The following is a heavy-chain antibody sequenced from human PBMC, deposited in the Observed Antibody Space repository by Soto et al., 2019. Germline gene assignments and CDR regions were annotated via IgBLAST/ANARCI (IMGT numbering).Heavy chain of an antibody. CDR1: GGSVSSGSYY. D-gene: IGHD5-18*01. V-gene: IGHV4-61*01. Sequence: TETLSLTCTVSGGSVSSGSYYWSWIRQPPGKGLEWIGYIYYSGSTNYNPSLKSRVTISVDTSKNQFSLKLSSVTAADTAVYYCARVGYSYGPYYFDYWGQGTLVTVSS. CDR2: IYYSGST. CDR3: ARVGYSYGPYYFDY. J-gene: IGHJ4*02.